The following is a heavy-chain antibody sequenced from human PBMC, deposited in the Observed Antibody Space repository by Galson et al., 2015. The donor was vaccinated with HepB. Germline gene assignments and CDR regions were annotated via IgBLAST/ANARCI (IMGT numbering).Heavy chain of an antibody. CDR2: IIPIFGTA. V-gene: IGHV1-69*06. CDR1: GGTFSSYA. D-gene: IGHD3-10*01. J-gene: IGHJ6*02. Sequence: SCKASGGTFSSYAISWVRQAPGQGLEWMGGIIPIFGTANYAQKFQGRVTITADKSTSTAYMELSSLRSEDTAVYYCARHPYYYGSGSYFVSGGMDVWGQGTTVTVSS. CDR3: ARHPYYYGSGSYFVSGGMDV.